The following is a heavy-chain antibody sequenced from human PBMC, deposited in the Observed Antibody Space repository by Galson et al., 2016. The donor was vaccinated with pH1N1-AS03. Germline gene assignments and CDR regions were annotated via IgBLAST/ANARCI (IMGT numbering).Heavy chain of an antibody. CDR3: ARDRQYDSSGRYFYESEH. CDR2: IHPIFGTP. Sequence: SVKVSCKASGGTFSNYAISWMRQAPGQGLEWMGGIHPIFGTPSHAQKFRGRLTVTADASTSAAYMELSSLTSEDTAIYYCARDRQYDSSGRYFYESEHWGRGTLVIVSS. V-gene: IGHV1-69*13. D-gene: IGHD3-22*01. J-gene: IGHJ4*02. CDR1: GGTFSNYA.